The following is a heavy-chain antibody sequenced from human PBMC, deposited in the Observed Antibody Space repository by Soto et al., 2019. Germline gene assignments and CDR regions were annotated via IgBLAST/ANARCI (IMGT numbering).Heavy chain of an antibody. D-gene: IGHD6-6*01. V-gene: IGHV3-15*01. CDR1: GFTFSNAW. Sequence: EVQLVESGGGLVKPGGSLRLSCAASGFTFSNAWMSWVRQAPGKGLEWVGRIKSKTDGGTTDYAAPVKGRFTISRDDSNNTLYLQMNSLKTEDTAVYYCTTAPIAARVGFFDYWGQGTLVTGSS. J-gene: IGHJ4*02. CDR3: TTAPIAARVGFFDY. CDR2: IKSKTDGGTT.